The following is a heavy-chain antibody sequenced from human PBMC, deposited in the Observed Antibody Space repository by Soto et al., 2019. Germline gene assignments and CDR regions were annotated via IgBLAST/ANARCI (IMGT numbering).Heavy chain of an antibody. J-gene: IGHJ4*02. CDR3: AKRSSSSTFDY. V-gene: IGHV3-23*01. CDR1: GFTFSSYA. CDR2: ISGSGGST. Sequence: GGSLRLSCAASGFTFSSYAMSWVRQAPGKGLEWVSAISGSGGSTYYADSVKGRFTISRDNSKNTLYLQMDSLRVEDTAVYYCAKRSSSSTFDYWGQGTLVTVSS. D-gene: IGHD6-6*01.